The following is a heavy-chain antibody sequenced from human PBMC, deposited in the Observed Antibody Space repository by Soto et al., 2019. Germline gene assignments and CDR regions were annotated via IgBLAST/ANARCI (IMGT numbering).Heavy chain of an antibody. CDR3: ARSGIAVALGRVPPFDY. J-gene: IGHJ4*02. D-gene: IGHD6-19*01. CDR1: GFTFSNYW. V-gene: IGHV3-7*01. CDR2: IKQDGSEK. Sequence: GGSLRLSCAASGFTFSNYWMSWVRQAPGKGLEWVANIKQDGSEKYYVDSVKGRFTISRDNAKNSLYMQMNSLRAEDTAVYYCARSGIAVALGRVPPFDYWGQGTLVTVSS.